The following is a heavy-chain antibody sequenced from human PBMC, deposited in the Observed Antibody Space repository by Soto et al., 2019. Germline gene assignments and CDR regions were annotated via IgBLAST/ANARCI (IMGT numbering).Heavy chain of an antibody. V-gene: IGHV1-46*01. CDR2: INPSGGST. D-gene: IGHD2-2*02. Sequence: GASVKVSCKASGYTFTSYYMHWVRQAPGQGLEWMGIINPSGGSTSYAQKFQGRVTMTRDTSTSTVYMELSSLRSEDTAVYYCARENPPPLYCSSTSCYRRPPARKNWFDPWGQGTLVTVSS. CDR1: GYTFTSYY. CDR3: ARENPPPLYCSSTSCYRRPPARKNWFDP. J-gene: IGHJ5*02.